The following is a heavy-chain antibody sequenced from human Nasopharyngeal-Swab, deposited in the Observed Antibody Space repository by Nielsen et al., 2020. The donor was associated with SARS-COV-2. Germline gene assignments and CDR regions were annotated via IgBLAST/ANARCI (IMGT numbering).Heavy chain of an antibody. Sequence: GASLEISCKGSGYSFTSYWIGWVRQLPGKGLEWMGIIYPGDSDTRYSPSFQGQVTISADKSISTAYLQWSSLKASDTAMYYCARYTVTVGFDYWGQGTLVTVSS. J-gene: IGHJ4*02. V-gene: IGHV5-51*01. CDR2: IYPGDSDT. CDR1: GYSFTSYW. CDR3: ARYTVTVGFDY. D-gene: IGHD4-17*01.